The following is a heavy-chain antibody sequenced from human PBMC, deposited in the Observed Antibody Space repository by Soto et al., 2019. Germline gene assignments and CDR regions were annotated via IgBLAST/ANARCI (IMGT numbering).Heavy chain of an antibody. D-gene: IGHD3-10*02. J-gene: IGHJ6*02. CDR3: ARGRRPYYVRSSAGMDV. V-gene: IGHV4-38-2*01. CDR1: GYSISSGYY. Sequence: SETLSLTCAVSGYSISSGYYWGWIRQPPGKGLEWIGSIHHSGSTYYNPSLKSRVTISVDTSKNQFSLRLSSVTAADTAVYYCARGRRPYYVRSSAGMDVWGQGTTVTVSS. CDR2: IHHSGST.